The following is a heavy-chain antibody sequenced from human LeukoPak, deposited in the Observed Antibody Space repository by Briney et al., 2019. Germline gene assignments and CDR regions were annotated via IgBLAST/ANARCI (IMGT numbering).Heavy chain of an antibody. Sequence: SETLSLTCTVSGGSISSYYWSWIRQPPGKGLEWIGYIYYSGSTNYNPSLKSRVTISVDTSKNQFSLKLSSVTAADTAVYYCAREGGGSSSGLGYWGQGTLVTVSS. V-gene: IGHV4-59*01. CDR2: IYYSGST. D-gene: IGHD6-19*01. CDR1: GGSISSYY. J-gene: IGHJ4*02. CDR3: AREGGGSSSGLGY.